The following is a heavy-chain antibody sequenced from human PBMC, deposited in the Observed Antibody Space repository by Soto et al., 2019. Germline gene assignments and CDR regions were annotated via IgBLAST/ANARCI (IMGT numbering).Heavy chain of an antibody. CDR2: ISWNSGSR. V-gene: IGHV3-9*01. D-gene: IGHD2-21*01. Sequence: EVRLVESGGGLVQPGRSLRLSCVASGFTFNDYAMHWVRQVPGKGLEWVSSISWNSGSRGYVDSVKGRFTISRDNAENSLYLQMNSLRPEDTALYYCAKEWGWGGEGRWALDIWGQGTMVTVSS. CDR1: GFTFNDYA. CDR3: AKEWGWGGEGRWALDI. J-gene: IGHJ3*02.